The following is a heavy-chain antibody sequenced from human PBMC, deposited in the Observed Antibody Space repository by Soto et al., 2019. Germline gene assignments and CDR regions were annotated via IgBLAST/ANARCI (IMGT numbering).Heavy chain of an antibody. V-gene: IGHV3-30-3*01. Sequence: GGSLRLSCAASGFNLSSSAMNWVRQAPGKGLEWLSVISYDGSKKYYADSVKGRFTISRDDSKNTLYLQMHSLRAGDTAVYYCTRDRCSGTSCYFRCRGQGTLVTVSS. J-gene: IGHJ4*02. D-gene: IGHD2-2*01. CDR1: GFNLSSSA. CDR3: TRDRCSGTSCYFRC. CDR2: ISYDGSKK.